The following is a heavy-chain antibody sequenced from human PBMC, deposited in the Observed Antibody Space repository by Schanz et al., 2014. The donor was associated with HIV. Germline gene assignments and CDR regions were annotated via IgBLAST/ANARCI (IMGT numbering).Heavy chain of an antibody. J-gene: IGHJ4*02. V-gene: IGHV3-9*01. CDR1: GFSFNDFA. CDR3: VKDFTTWKGGFXY. Sequence: EVQIVESGGGVVQPGRSLRLSCAASGFSFNDFAVHWVRQTPGKGLEWVSGITWNNKVMGYVDSVKGRFSISRDTXXXSLYLQMNXXXXXXXXXYYCVKDFTTWKGGFXYWGQGTLVIVSS. D-gene: IGHD3-10*02. CDR2: ITWNNKVM.